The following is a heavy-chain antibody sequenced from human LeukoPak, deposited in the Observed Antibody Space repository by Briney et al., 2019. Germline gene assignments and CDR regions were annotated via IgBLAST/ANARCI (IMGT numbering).Heavy chain of an antibody. CDR3: ARTAAGSSGNY. D-gene: IGHD6-6*01. CDR1: GPSISSHY. CDR2: INYRGNT. J-gene: IGHJ4*02. V-gene: IGHV4-59*08. Sequence: PSETLSLTCTVSGPSISSHYWSWIRQPPGKGLEWIGYINYRGNTEYSPSLRSRVTISADTSKNQVSLRLTSVTAADTAVYYCARTAAGSSGNYWGQGTLVTVSS.